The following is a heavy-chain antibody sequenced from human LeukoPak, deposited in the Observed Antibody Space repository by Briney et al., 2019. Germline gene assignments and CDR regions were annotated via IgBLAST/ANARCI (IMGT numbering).Heavy chain of an antibody. V-gene: IGHV3-48*04. Sequence: GGSLRLSCVASGFNFSSYSMIWVRQAPGKGLEWVSYISSSGSTIYYADSVKGRFTISRDNAKNSLYLQMNSLRAEDTAVYYCARDGQVAGAFDIWGQGTMVTVSS. CDR3: ARDGQVAGAFDI. D-gene: IGHD3/OR15-3a*01. J-gene: IGHJ3*02. CDR1: GFNFSSYS. CDR2: ISSSGSTI.